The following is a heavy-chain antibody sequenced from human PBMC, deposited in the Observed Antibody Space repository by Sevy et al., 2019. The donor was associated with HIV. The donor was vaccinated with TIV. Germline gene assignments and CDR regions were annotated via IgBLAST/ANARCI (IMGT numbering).Heavy chain of an antibody. D-gene: IGHD5-18*01. CDR1: GFTFSNYA. Sequence: GGSLRLSCGASGFTFSNYAMSWVRQAPGRGPEWVSGINNGGSTYYADSVKGRFTISRDNSKKMVFLQMNSLRAEDTAVYYCASGDTTMITDLDYWGQGAMVTVSS. V-gene: IGHV3-23*01. CDR3: ASGDTTMITDLDY. J-gene: IGHJ4*02. CDR2: INNGGST.